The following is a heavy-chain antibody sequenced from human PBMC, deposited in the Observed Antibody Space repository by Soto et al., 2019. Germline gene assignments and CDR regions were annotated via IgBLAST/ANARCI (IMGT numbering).Heavy chain of an antibody. D-gene: IGHD6-13*01. CDR1: GYTFTTYY. CDR3: ASSLQQLVLVY. V-gene: IGHV1-46*01. J-gene: IGHJ4*02. CDR2: INPSGGTT. Sequence: QMQLVQSGAEVKKPGASVKVSCKASGYTFTTYYIHWVRQAPGQGLEWMGIINPSGGTTSYAQEFQGRVTMNSDTSTSTVYMELSSLRSEDTAVYYCASSLQQLVLVYWGQGTLATVSS.